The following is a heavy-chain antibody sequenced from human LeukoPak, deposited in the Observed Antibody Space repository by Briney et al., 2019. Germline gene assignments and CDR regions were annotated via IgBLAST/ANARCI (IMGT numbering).Heavy chain of an antibody. D-gene: IGHD4-23*01. V-gene: IGHV3-33*01. CDR1: GFMFRNYG. CDR3: ARDDYGANFRWGADL. J-gene: IGHJ4*01. Sequence: GGSLRLSCAASGFMFRNYGMHWFRQAPGKGLEWAAVIRDDGSDEYYAASVKGRFTISRGNSKNTLYLQINSLRAEDTAVYYCARDDYGANFRWGADLWGRGTLVAVSS. CDR2: IRDDGSDE.